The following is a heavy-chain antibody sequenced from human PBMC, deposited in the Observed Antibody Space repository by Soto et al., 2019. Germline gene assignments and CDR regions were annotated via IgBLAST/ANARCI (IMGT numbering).Heavy chain of an antibody. CDR2: IIPIFGTA. Sequence: QVQLVQSGAEVKKPGSSVKVSCKASGGTFSSYAISWVRQAPGQGLEWMGGIIPIFGTANYAQKFQGRVTITADESTSTADMELSSLRSEDTAVYYCASGGSGWYNEYFQHWGQGTLVTVSS. CDR3: ASGGSGWYNEYFQH. D-gene: IGHD6-19*01. V-gene: IGHV1-69*01. J-gene: IGHJ1*01. CDR1: GGTFSSYA.